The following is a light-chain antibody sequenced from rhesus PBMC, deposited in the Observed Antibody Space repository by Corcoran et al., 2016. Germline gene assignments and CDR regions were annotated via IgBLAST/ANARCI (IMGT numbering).Light chain of an antibody. V-gene: IGKV1-33*02. Sequence: DIQMTQSPSSLSASVGDRVTITCQASQGISHWLAWYQQKPGKTPNLLIYAASSLQSGVPSRFSGSGSGTEFTLTISSLQPEDFATDFCQPHDRNPWTFGQGTKVEIK. CDR1: QGISHW. CDR2: AAS. J-gene: IGKJ1*01. CDR3: QPHDRNPWT.